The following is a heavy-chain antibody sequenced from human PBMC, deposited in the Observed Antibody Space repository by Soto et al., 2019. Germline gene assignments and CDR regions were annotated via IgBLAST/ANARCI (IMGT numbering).Heavy chain of an antibody. CDR1: GYTFTGYY. CDR2: INPNSGGT. Sequence: ASVKVSCKAAGYTFTGYYMHWVRQAPGQGLEWMGWINPNSGGTNYAQKFQGWVTMTRDTSISTAYMELSRLRSDGTAVYYCARLVIWQQLSRAHAFDIWGQGTMVTVSS. CDR3: ARLVIWQQLSRAHAFDI. D-gene: IGHD6-13*01. J-gene: IGHJ3*02. V-gene: IGHV1-2*04.